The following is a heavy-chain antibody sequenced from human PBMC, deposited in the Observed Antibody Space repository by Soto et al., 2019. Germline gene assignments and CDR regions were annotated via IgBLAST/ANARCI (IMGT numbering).Heavy chain of an antibody. Sequence: QVQLVQSGAEVKQPGSSVKVSCKASGGTFSSYDITWVRQAPGQGLEWMGGLIPIFGTANYAQKCQARVTITADESTSPAYMERSSLRSEDTAVYYCARDRGPSSGYYPYWFDPWGQGNLVTVSS. V-gene: IGHV1-69*12. D-gene: IGHD3-22*01. J-gene: IGHJ5*02. CDR2: LIPIFGTA. CDR1: GGTFSSYD. CDR3: ARDRGPSSGYYPYWFDP.